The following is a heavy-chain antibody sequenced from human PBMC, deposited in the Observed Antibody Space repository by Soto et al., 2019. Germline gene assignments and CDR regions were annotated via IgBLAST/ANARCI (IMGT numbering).Heavy chain of an antibody. D-gene: IGHD3-10*01. J-gene: IGHJ4*02. V-gene: IGHV1-69*19. CDR2: ISPLFGAA. CDR1: GGTFNTYA. CDR3: AREVQVHTPAFVY. Sequence: QVQLVQSGAELKKPGSSVKVSCQSSGGTFNTYAMNWVRQAPGQGPEWMGDISPLFGAANYAPKFQGRVTITADEDTGTSYMQLSSLTSEEAALYFCAREVQVHTPAFVYWGQGTLVTVSS.